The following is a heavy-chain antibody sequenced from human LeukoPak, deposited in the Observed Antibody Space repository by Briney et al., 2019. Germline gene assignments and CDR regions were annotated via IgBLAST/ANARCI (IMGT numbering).Heavy chain of an antibody. CDR3: ARGLTTVTVKDYFDY. Sequence: GGSLRLSCAASGFTISSYWMSWVRQAPGKGLEWVANIKQDGSEKYYVDSVKGRFTISRDNAKNSLYLQMNSLRAEDTAVYYCARGLTTVTVKDYFDYWGQGTLVTVSS. V-gene: IGHV3-7*01. CDR1: GFTISSYW. CDR2: IKQDGSEK. D-gene: IGHD4-11*01. J-gene: IGHJ4*02.